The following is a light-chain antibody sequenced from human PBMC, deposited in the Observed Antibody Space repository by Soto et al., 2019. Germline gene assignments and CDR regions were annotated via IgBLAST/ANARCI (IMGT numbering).Light chain of an antibody. CDR1: QGITNF. V-gene: IGKV1-27*01. Sequence: DIQMTQSPSSLSASVGDRVTVTCRASQGITNFLAWSQQKPWKAPKLLIYDASPLHSGVPSRFSGSGYGTEFTFNISSLQPKDAATYYCQNYSSAPFTFGPGTKVEIK. CDR2: DAS. CDR3: QNYSSAPFT. J-gene: IGKJ3*01.